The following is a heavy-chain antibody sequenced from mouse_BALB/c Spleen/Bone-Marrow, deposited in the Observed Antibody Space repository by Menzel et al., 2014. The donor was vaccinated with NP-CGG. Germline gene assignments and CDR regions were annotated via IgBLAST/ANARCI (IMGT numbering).Heavy chain of an antibody. J-gene: IGHJ1*01. Sequence: EVQRVESGAELVKPGASVKLSCTASGFNIKDTYMHWVKQRPEQGLEWIGRIDPANGNTKYDPKFQGKVTITADTSSNTAYVQLSSLTSEDTAVYYCARSDSSYGWSFDVWGAGTTVTVSS. D-gene: IGHD1-1*01. V-gene: IGHV14-3*02. CDR1: GFNIKDTY. CDR3: ARSDSSYGWSFDV. CDR2: IDPANGNT.